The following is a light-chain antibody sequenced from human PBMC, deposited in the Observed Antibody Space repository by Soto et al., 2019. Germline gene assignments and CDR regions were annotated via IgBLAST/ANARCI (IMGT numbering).Light chain of an antibody. CDR1: QTIISW. Sequence: DIQMTQSPSTLSGTVGDRVTITCRASQTIISWLAWYQHKPGKAPKLLSYKASTLKSGVPSRFSGSGSGTEFTLTISSLQPEDFATYYCQPANSFLSITSGQGTRLDIK. CDR3: QPANSFLSIT. V-gene: IGKV1-5*03. CDR2: KAS. J-gene: IGKJ5*01.